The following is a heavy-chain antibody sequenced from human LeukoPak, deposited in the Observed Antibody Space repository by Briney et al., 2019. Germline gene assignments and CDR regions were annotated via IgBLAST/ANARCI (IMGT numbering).Heavy chain of an antibody. CDR2: IIPIFGTA. J-gene: IGHJ5*02. V-gene: IGHV1-69*13. D-gene: IGHD6-19*01. Sequence: SVKVSCEASGGTFSSYAISWVRQAPGQGLEWMGGIIPIFGTANYAQKFQGRVTITADESTSTAYMELSSLRSEDTAVYYCARDSSGWYQNWFDPWGQGTLVTVSS. CDR3: ARDSSGWYQNWFDP. CDR1: GGTFSSYA.